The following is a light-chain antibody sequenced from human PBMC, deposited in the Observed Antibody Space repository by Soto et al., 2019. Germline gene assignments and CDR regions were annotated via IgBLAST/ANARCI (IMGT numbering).Light chain of an antibody. Sequence: EIVLTQSPATLSLSPGERATLSCRASQSVSSYLAWYQQKPGQAPSLLIYDASNWATGIPARFSGSGFGTDFTITISSLESANCAVYYCQQRSNWPLFTFGHGTKVDIK. CDR1: QSVSSY. CDR2: DAS. V-gene: IGKV3-11*01. CDR3: QQRSNWPLFT. J-gene: IGKJ3*01.